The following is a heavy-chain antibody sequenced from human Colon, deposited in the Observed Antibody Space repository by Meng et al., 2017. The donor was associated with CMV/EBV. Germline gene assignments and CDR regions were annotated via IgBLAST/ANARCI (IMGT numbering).Heavy chain of an antibody. CDR1: GFRFDSYA. CDR2: ITWNRGTV. Sequence: SLKISCAASGFRFDSYAMHWVRQAPGQGLEWVSSITWNRGTVYYADSVRGRFTISRDNTKNSLYLQMDSLTTEDTALYFCAKGIRSAATPAFDSWGQGTLVTVSS. J-gene: IGHJ4*02. V-gene: IGHV3-9*01. D-gene: IGHD1-14*01. CDR3: AKGIRSAATPAFDS.